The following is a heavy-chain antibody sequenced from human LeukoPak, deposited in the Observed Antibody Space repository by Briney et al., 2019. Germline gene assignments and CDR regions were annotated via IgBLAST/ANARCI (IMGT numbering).Heavy chain of an antibody. D-gene: IGHD2-8*01. CDR3: ARERCTNGVCPGAFDP. V-gene: IGHV4-38-2*02. Sequence: PSETLSLTCTVSGYSISSGYYWGWIRQPPGKGLEWIGSIYHSGSTYYNPSLKSRVTISVDTSKNQFSLKLSSVTAADTAVYYCARERCTNGVCPGAFDPWGQGTLVTVSS. J-gene: IGHJ5*02. CDR1: GYSISSGYY. CDR2: IYHSGST.